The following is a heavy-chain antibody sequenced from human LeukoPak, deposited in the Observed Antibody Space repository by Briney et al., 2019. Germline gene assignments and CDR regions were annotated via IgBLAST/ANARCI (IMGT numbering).Heavy chain of an antibody. V-gene: IGHV3-64*01. CDR3: ARAALPVGVVIVGWFDP. Sequence: GGSLRLSCAASGFTFSSYTMHWVRQAPGKGLEYVSAISSDGHSTYYAKSVKGRFTISRDNSKNTLYLQMGSLRVDDMAVYYCARAALPVGVVIVGWFDPWGQGTLVTVSS. J-gene: IGHJ5*02. D-gene: IGHD3-3*01. CDR1: GFTFSSYT. CDR2: ISSDGHST.